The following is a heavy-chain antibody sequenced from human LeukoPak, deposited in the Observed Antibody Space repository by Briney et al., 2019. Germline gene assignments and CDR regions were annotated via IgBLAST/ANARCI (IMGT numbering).Heavy chain of an antibody. J-gene: IGHJ4*02. CDR3: ARPYCSGSTCYSPPDY. CDR2: INWNGGST. CDR1: GFTFDDYT. V-gene: IGHV3-43*01. D-gene: IGHD2-2*02. Sequence: PGGSLRLSCAASGFTFDDYTMHWVRQAPGKGLEWLSSINWNGGSTYFADSMKGRFTISRDNAKNTLYLQMNSLRTEDTAVYYCARPYCSGSTCYSPPDYWGQGTLVTVSS.